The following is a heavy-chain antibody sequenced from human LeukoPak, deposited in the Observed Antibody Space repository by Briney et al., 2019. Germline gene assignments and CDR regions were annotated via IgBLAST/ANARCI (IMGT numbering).Heavy chain of an antibody. Sequence: PSETLSLTCAVYGGSFSGYYWSWIRQPPGKGLEWIGEINHSGSTNYNPSLKSRVTISVDTSKNQFSLKLSSVTAADTAVYYCARVGCSSTSCPIDYWGQGTLVTVSS. D-gene: IGHD2-2*01. J-gene: IGHJ4*02. CDR2: INHSGST. CDR1: GGSFSGYY. CDR3: ARVGCSSTSCPIDY. V-gene: IGHV4-34*01.